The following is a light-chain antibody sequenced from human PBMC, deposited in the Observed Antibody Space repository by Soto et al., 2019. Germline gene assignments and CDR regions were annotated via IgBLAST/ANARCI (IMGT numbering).Light chain of an antibody. V-gene: IGKV1-39*01. CDR2: GAS. J-gene: IGKJ5*01. Sequence: DIQVSQSTSPLSASVGDRVTITCRASQTISTYLNWYQQKPGKAPKLLIYGASSLQSGVPSRFSGSGSGTDFTLTISRLQTDDFATYFSNPRAFGQGTRLEIK. CDR3: NPRA. CDR1: QTISTY.